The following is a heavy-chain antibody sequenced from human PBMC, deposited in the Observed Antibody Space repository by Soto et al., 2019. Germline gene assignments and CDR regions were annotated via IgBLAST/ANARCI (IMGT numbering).Heavy chain of an antibody. CDR1: GFTFSSYA. CDR2: ISGSGGST. CDR3: AKAHMGYCSSTSCYTIDY. D-gene: IGHD2-2*02. Sequence: GGSLRLSCAASGFTFSSYAMSWVRQAPGKGLEWVSAISGSGGSTYYADSVKGRFTISRDNSKNTLYLQMNSLRAEDTAVYYCAKAHMGYCSSTSCYTIDYWGQGPLVTVYS. J-gene: IGHJ4*02. V-gene: IGHV3-23*01.